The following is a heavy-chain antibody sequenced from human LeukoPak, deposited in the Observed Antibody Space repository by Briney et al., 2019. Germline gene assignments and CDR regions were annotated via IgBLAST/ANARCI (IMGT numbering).Heavy chain of an antibody. CDR1: GGSFSGYY. J-gene: IGHJ4*02. D-gene: IGHD4-23*01. CDR2: IDHGGST. V-gene: IGHV4-34*01. CDR3: AGERGGKPLDY. Sequence: SETLSLTCAVYGGSFSGYYWSWIRQPPGKGLEWIGEIDHGGSTNYNPSLKSRVTVSVDTSKNQFSLKLTSVTAADTAVYYCAGERGGKPLDYWGQGTLVTVSS.